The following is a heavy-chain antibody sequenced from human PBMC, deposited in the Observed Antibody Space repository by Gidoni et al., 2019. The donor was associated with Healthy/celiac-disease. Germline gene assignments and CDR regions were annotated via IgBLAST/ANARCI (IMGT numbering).Heavy chain of an antibody. Sequence: QVQLVESGGGVVQPGRSLRLSCAASGFTFSSYGMHWVRKAPGTGLEWVAVIWYDGSNKYYADSVKGRFTISRDNSKNTLYLQMNSLRAEDTAVYYCARAIGDYGNEPYWFDPWGQGTLVTVSS. CDR3: ARAIGDYGNEPYWFDP. CDR1: GFTFSSYG. D-gene: IGHD4-17*01. V-gene: IGHV3-33*01. CDR2: IWYDGSNK. J-gene: IGHJ5*02.